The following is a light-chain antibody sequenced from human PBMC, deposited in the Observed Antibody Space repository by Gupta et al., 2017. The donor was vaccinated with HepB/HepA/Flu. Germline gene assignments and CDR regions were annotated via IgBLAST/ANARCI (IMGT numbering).Light chain of an antibody. CDR1: QGIRNE. V-gene: IGKV1-17*01. CDR3: LQHNSYPRT. CDR2: AAS. Sequence: DIQMTQSPSSLSASVGDRVTITCRASQGIRNELGWYQQKPGKAPKRLIYAASGLQSGVPSRFSGSGSGTHFTLTISSLQPEDSATYYCLQHNSYPRTFGQGTKVEIK. J-gene: IGKJ1*01.